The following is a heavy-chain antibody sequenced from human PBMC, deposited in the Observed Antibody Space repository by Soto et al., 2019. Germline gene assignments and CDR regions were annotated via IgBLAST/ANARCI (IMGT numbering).Heavy chain of an antibody. D-gene: IGHD6-19*01. Sequence: PSETLPLTCTVSGGSISSSSYYWGWIRQPPGKGLEWIGSIYYSGSTYYNPSLKSRVTISVDTSKSQFSLKLSSVTAADTAVYYCARHAVAGLHYYYYMDVWGKGTTVTVSS. J-gene: IGHJ6*03. V-gene: IGHV4-39*01. CDR3: ARHAVAGLHYYYYMDV. CDR2: IYYSGST. CDR1: GGSISSSSYY.